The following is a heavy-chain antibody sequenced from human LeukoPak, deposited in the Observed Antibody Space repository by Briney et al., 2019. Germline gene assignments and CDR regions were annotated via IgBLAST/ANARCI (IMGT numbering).Heavy chain of an antibody. J-gene: IGHJ3*01. D-gene: IGHD2/OR15-2a*01. CDR2: MNPNSGGT. Sequence: ASVKESFKASGYIFSDYYLHWVRQAPGQGLEWMGWMNPNSGGTNYAQKFQGRITMTGDTSTAYLELSRLRSDDTAVYYCARDLGSTVIVGGAAFDLWGQGTLVTLSS. CDR1: GYIFSDYY. V-gene: IGHV1-2*02. CDR3: ARDLGSTVIVGGAAFDL.